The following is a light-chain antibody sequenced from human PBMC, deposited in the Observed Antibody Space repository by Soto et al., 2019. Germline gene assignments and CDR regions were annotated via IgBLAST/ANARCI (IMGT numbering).Light chain of an antibody. V-gene: IGLV2-11*01. Sequence: QSVLTQPRSVSGSPGQSVSISCTGTSSDVGGYNYVSWYQQHPGKAPKVMIYDVNKRPSGVPDRFSGSKSGNTASLTISGLQSEDEADYYCCSYAGRYTYVFGTGTKVTLL. CDR3: CSYAGRYTYV. CDR1: SSDVGGYNY. J-gene: IGLJ1*01. CDR2: DVN.